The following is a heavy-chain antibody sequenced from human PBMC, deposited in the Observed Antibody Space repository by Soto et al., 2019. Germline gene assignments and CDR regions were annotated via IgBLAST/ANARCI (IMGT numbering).Heavy chain of an antibody. J-gene: IGHJ4*02. CDR2: IYWDDDK. CDR3: ARLTRGVYDLDRLWEKFDY. D-gene: IGHD5-12*01. CDR1: GFSLSSIGMG. V-gene: IGHV2-5*02. Sequence: QITVKESGLTLVKPTETLTLTCTFSGFSLSSIGMGVGWVRQPPGKALEWLALIYWDDDKRYSPSLSSRLTSAKDPSKNQVDLTMTNMDPVDTATYYCARLTRGVYDLDRLWEKFDYWGQGALVTVS.